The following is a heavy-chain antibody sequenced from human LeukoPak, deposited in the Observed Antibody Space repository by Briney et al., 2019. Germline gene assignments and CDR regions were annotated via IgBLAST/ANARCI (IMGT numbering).Heavy chain of an antibody. J-gene: IGHJ4*02. CDR3: ARIGGAYGSGSYYLHFDY. V-gene: IGHV3-23*01. CDR1: GFTFSIYA. D-gene: IGHD3-10*01. CDR2: ISGSGGST. Sequence: GGSLRLSCAASGFTFSIYAMSWVRQAPGKGLEWVSAISGSGGSTYYADSVKGRFTISRDNAENSLYLQMNSLRAEDTAVYYCARIGGAYGSGSYYLHFDYWGQGTLVTVSS.